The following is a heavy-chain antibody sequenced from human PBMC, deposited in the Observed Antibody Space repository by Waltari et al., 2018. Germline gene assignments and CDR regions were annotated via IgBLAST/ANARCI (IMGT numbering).Heavy chain of an antibody. Sequence: QLVDSGGGLVKPGGSLRLSCAASGFIFSSYSMHWVRQAPGKGLEWVSCIRNSGSFVYYGEPVKGRFTIYRDNAKNSLSLQMNNLRVEDTAVYYCTRGVRLEAAWVSYNWFDTWGQGTLVTVSS. CDR3: TRGVRLEAAWVSYNWFDT. J-gene: IGHJ5*02. V-gene: IGHV3-21*01. CDR1: GFIFSSYS. CDR2: IRNSGSFV. D-gene: IGHD3-16*01.